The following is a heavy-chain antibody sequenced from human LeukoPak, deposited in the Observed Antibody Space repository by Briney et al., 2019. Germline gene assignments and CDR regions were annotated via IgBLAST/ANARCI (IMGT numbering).Heavy chain of an antibody. Sequence: ASVKVSCKASGYTFTSYYMHWVRQAPGQGLEWMGIINPSGGSTSYAQKFQGRVTMTRDMSTSTVYMELSSLRSEDTAVYYCASSGIAAAGTSYYYYMDVWGKGTTVTVSS. D-gene: IGHD6-13*01. CDR2: INPSGGST. CDR3: ASSGIAAAGTSYYYYMDV. CDR1: GYTFTSYY. J-gene: IGHJ6*03. V-gene: IGHV1-46*01.